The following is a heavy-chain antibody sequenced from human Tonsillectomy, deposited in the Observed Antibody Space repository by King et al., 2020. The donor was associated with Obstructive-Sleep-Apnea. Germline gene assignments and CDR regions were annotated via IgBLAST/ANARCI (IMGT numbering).Heavy chain of an antibody. J-gene: IGHJ6*02. CDR3: AKDGGPYARTMEV. V-gene: IGHV3-9*01. CDR1: GFTFDDYA. D-gene: IGHD3-16*01. Sequence: QLVESGGGLVQPGRSLRLSCAASGFTFDDYAMHWVRQAPGKGLEWVSGISWNSDSIGYADSVKGRFTVSRDNAKNSLYLQMNSLRTEDTALYYCAKDGGPYARTMEVWGQGTTVTVYS. CDR2: ISWNSDSI.